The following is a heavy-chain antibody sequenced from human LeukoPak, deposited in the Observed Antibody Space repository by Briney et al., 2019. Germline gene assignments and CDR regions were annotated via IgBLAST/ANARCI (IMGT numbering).Heavy chain of an antibody. Sequence: PGGSLRLSCAASEFTVSGNFMTWARQAPGKGLEWVSLLHGDGKTYYADSVKGRFTISRDNSKNTLYLQMNSLRAEDTAIYYCAKPFTPLAPAAPYDYWGQETLVTVSS. CDR3: AKPFTPLAPAAPYDY. J-gene: IGHJ4*02. V-gene: IGHV3-53*01. CDR2: LHGDGKT. CDR1: EFTVSGNF. D-gene: IGHD2-2*01.